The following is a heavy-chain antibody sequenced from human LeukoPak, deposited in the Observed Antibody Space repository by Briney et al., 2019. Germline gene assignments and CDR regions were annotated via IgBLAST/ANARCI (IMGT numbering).Heavy chain of an antibody. CDR1: GDSISIYY. V-gene: IGHV3-74*01. D-gene: IGHD3-10*02. J-gene: IGHJ5*01. CDR2: INPDESDK. Sequence: ETLSLTCSVSGDSISIYYWSWIRQPPGKGLEWVSRINPDESDKAYADSVKGRFTISRDNAKNTLYLQMNSLRAEDTAVYYCARDRVATIFTYHPMFDSWGPGTLVTVSS. CDR3: ARDRVATIFTYHPMFDS.